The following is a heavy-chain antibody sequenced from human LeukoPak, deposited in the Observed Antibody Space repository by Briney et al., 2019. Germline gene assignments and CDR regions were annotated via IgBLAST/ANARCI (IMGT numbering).Heavy chain of an antibody. D-gene: IGHD3-10*01. Sequence: GGSLRLSCAASGFTFSSYSMNWVRQAPGKGLEWVSSISSSSSYIYYADSVKGRFTISRDNAKNSLYLQMNSLRAEDTAVYYCAKAPVRGVKMSLFYFDYWGQGTLVTVSS. J-gene: IGHJ4*02. V-gene: IGHV3-21*04. CDR2: ISSSSSYI. CDR1: GFTFSSYS. CDR3: AKAPVRGVKMSLFYFDY.